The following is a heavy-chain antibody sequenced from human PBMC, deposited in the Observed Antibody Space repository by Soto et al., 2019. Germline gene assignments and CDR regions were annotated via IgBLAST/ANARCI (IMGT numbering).Heavy chain of an antibody. CDR3: ARVFRGVYGMDV. D-gene: IGHD2-8*01. Sequence: EVQLVESGGGLVQPGGSLRLSCAASGFTFSSYSINWVRQAPGKGLEWVSYITSDSSTISYADSVKGRFTVSRDNAKNSLDRQMNSLIDEATAVYYCARVFRGVYGMDVWGQGTSVTVSS. CDR1: GFTFSSYS. V-gene: IGHV3-48*02. CDR2: ITSDSSTI. J-gene: IGHJ6*02.